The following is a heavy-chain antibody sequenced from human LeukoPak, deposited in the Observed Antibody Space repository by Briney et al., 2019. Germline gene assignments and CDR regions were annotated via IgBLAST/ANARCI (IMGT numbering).Heavy chain of an antibody. CDR1: GVTFSSYV. CDR3: ARGRYCSGGSCADTFDI. V-gene: IGHV3-66*01. CDR2: IYSGGST. Sequence: PGGSLRLSCEASGVTFSSYVMSWVRQAPGKGLEWVSVIYSGGSTYYADSVKGRFTISRDNSKNTLYLQMNSLRAEDTAVYYCARGRYCSGGSCADTFDIWGQGTMVTVSS. D-gene: IGHD2-15*01. J-gene: IGHJ3*02.